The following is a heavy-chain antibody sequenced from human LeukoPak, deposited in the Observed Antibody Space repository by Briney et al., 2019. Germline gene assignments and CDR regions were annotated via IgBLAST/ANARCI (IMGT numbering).Heavy chain of an antibody. J-gene: IGHJ5*02. CDR2: IIPIFGTA. CDR1: GGTFSSYA. Sequence: ASVKVSCKASGGTFSSYAISWVRQAPGQGLEWMGGIIPIFGTANYAQKFQGRVTITTDESTSTAYMELSSLRSEDTAVYYCARIYCSSTSCYLGSGWFDPWGQGTLVTVSS. D-gene: IGHD2-2*01. CDR3: ARIYCSSTSCYLGSGWFDP. V-gene: IGHV1-69*05.